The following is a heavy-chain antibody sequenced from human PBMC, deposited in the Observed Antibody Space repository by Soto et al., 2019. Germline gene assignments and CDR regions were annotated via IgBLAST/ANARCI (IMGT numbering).Heavy chain of an antibody. Sequence: LKISCKGSGYSFTSYWINWVRQMPGKGLEWMGRINPGDSYTNYSPSFQGHVTISADESISTAYLQWSGLKASDTAMYYCARPGGVGRDGYNFVYWGQGTLVTVSS. J-gene: IGHJ4*02. V-gene: IGHV5-10-1*01. D-gene: IGHD5-12*01. CDR2: INPGDSYT. CDR1: GYSFTSYW. CDR3: ARPGGVGRDGYNFVY.